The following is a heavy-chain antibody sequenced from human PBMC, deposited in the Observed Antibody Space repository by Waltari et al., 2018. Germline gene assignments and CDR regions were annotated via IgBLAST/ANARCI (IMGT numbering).Heavy chain of an antibody. Sequence: QLHLQESGPGLLKPSETLSLTCAVSGYSISGGDFWGWIRQPPGKGLVWIGSIYPGGDTYFNPSLKSRVTISVDKSKNQYSLNLRSMTAADTAVYYCARRGRLSSYFFDYWGQGTLVTVSS. CDR3: ARRGRLSSYFFDY. D-gene: IGHD2-15*01. J-gene: IGHJ4*02. CDR1: GYSISGGDF. CDR2: IYPGGDT. V-gene: IGHV4-38-2*01.